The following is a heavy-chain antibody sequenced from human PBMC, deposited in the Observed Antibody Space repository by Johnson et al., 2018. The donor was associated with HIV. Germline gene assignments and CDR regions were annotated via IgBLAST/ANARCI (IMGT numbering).Heavy chain of an antibody. CDR2: ISGGEDDT. J-gene: IGHJ3*02. CDR1: GFSFIDYA. Sequence: VQLVESGGGLVRPGGSLRLSCVASGFSFIDYAMIWVRQAPGKGLEWVSFISGGEDDTYYADSVKGRFTISRDNSKTTLYLKMNSLSGEDTAVYYCATSLLLDAFNIWGQVTMVTVSS. V-gene: IGHV3-23*04. CDR3: ATSLLLDAFNI.